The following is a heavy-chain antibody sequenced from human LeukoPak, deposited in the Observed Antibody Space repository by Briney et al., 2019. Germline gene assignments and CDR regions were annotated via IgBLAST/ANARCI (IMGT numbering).Heavy chain of an antibody. CDR2: IIPILGIA. CDR1: GGTFSSYA. J-gene: IGHJ4*02. CDR3: ARDCSRSGCQVGEGTTDY. Sequence: SVKVSCKASGGTFSSYAISWVRQAPGQGPEWMGRIIPILGIANYAQKFQGRVTITADKSTSTAYMELSSLRSEDTAVYYCARDCSRSGCQVGEGTTDYWGQGTLVTVSS. V-gene: IGHV1-69*04. D-gene: IGHD6-19*01.